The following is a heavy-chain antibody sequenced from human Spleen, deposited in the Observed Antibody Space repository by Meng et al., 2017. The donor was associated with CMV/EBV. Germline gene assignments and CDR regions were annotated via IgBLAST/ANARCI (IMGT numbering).Heavy chain of an antibody. Sequence: FSLSTSGVAVGWIRQPPGKALEWLALIYWNDDKRYSPSLESRLTITKDTSKNQVVLTVANMDPVDTATYYCVRPFDFWSGYYGIVDYWGQGTLVTVSS. CDR2: IYWNDDK. V-gene: IGHV2-5*01. J-gene: IGHJ4*02. CDR3: VRPFDFWSGYYGIVDY. CDR1: FSLSTSGVA. D-gene: IGHD3-3*01.